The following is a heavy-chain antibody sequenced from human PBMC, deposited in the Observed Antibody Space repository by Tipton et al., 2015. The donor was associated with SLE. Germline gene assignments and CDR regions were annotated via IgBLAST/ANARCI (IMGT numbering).Heavy chain of an antibody. CDR1: GGSISTYY. CDR3: ARNRDGDYGDTFHI. J-gene: IGHJ3*02. CDR2: IYDSGST. Sequence: TLSLTCSVSGGSISTYYWSWIRQPPGKGLEWIGYIYDSGSTNYNPSLKSRVTISVDTSKNQFSLKLSSVTAADTAGYYCARNRDGDYGDTFHIWGQGTLVTVSS. D-gene: IGHD4-17*01. V-gene: IGHV4-59*01.